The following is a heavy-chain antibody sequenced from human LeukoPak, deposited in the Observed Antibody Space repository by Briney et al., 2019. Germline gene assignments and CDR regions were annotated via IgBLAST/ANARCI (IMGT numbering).Heavy chain of an antibody. CDR3: ARLYTYAYGSPGAFDI. D-gene: IGHD3-16*01. V-gene: IGHV4-39*01. Sequence: KPSETLSLTCTVSGDSISSSNYYWGWIRQPPGKGLEWIGSIYYSGITYCNPSLKSRVTISVDTSTNQFSLKLSSVTAADTAVYYCARLYTYAYGSPGAFDIWGQGTVVTVSS. CDR2: IYYSGIT. J-gene: IGHJ3*02. CDR1: GDSISSSNYY.